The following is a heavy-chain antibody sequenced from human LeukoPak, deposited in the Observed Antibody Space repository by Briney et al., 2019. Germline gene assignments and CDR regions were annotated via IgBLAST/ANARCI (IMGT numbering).Heavy chain of an antibody. CDR3: AKEDYGDIYWYFDL. CDR2: ISGSGGST. J-gene: IGHJ2*01. CDR1: GFTFSSYA. D-gene: IGHD4-17*01. V-gene: IGHV3-23*01. Sequence: GGSLRLSCAASGFTFSSYAMSWVRQAPGKGLEWVSAISGSGGSTYYADAVKGRFTISRDNSKNTLYLQMNSLRVQDTAVYYCAKEDYGDIYWYFDLWGRGTLVTVSS.